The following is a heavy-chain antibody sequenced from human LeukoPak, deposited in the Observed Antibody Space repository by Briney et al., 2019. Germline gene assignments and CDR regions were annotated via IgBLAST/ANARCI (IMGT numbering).Heavy chain of an antibody. CDR3: AKGWTSRLWLVPPDS. V-gene: IGHV3-9*01. Sequence: GSSLRLSCAASGFTFDDYAMHWVREAPGKGLEWVSGISWNSGSIGYADSVKGRFTISRDNAKNSLYLQMNSLRAEDTALYYCAKGWTSRLWLVPPDSWGQGTLVTVSS. D-gene: IGHD6-19*01. CDR1: GFTFDDYA. J-gene: IGHJ5*01. CDR2: ISWNSGSI.